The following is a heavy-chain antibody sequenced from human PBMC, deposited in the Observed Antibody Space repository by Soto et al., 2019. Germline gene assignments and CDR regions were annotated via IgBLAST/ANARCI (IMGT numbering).Heavy chain of an antibody. Sequence: GGSLRLSCAASGFTFSSYGMHWVRQAPGKGLEWVAVIWYDGSNKYYADSVKGRFTISRDNSKNTLYLQMNSLRAEDTAVYYCARDSGYSYGYFDYWGQGTLVTVSS. J-gene: IGHJ4*02. CDR3: ARDSGYSYGYFDY. V-gene: IGHV3-33*01. CDR1: GFTFSSYG. D-gene: IGHD5-18*01. CDR2: IWYDGSNK.